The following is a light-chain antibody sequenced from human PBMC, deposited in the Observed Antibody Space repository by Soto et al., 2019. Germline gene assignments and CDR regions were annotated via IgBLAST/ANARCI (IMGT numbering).Light chain of an antibody. CDR3: QQYDNLPIT. CDR2: DAS. V-gene: IGKV1-33*01. Sequence: IQLSQSPSSLSASVGDRVTITCRASQGIDSYLNWYQQKPGKAPKLLIYDASNLETGVPSRFSGSGSGTDFTFTISSLQPEDIATYYCQQYDNLPITFGQGTRLEIK. J-gene: IGKJ5*01. CDR1: QGIDSY.